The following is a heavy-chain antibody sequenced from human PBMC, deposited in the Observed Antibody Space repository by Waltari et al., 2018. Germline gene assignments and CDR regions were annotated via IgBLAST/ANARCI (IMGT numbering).Heavy chain of an antibody. CDR3: ARQATGGLLYFDY. V-gene: IGHV5-51*01. Sequence: EVQLVQSGAEVKKSGESLKISCKGSGYSFTSYWIGWVRQMPGKGLAWMGIIYPVDSATRYSPSFQGQATISADKSISTAYLQWSSLKASDTAMYYCARQATGGLLYFDYWGQGTLVTVSS. CDR1: GYSFTSYW. CDR2: IYPVDSAT. D-gene: IGHD3-16*01. J-gene: IGHJ4*02.